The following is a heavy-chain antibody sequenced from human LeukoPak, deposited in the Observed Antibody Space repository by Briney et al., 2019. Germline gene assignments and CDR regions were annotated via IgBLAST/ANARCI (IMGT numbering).Heavy chain of an antibody. CDR3: ARLSATGTTPGFDY. J-gene: IGHJ4*02. CDR2: IYHSGST. Sequence: GSLRLSCAASGFTFDDYGMSWVRQPPGKGLEWIGEIYHSGSTNYNPSLKSRVTISVDKSKNQFSLKLSSVTAADTAVYYCARLSATGTTPGFDYWGQGTLVTVSS. D-gene: IGHD1-1*01. CDR1: GFTFDDYG. V-gene: IGHV4-4*02.